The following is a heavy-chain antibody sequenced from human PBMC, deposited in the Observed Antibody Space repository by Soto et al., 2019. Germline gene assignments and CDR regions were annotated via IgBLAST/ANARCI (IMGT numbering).Heavy chain of an antibody. CDR2: IDPSDTYT. D-gene: IGHD3-16*01. CDR1: GYSFPNYG. V-gene: IGHV5-10-1*01. CDR3: ALIWGTGSYAMDV. J-gene: IGHJ6*02. Sequence: GEPLQNSWEDSGYSFPNYGIKWGRKLPGEGLEWVGRIDPSDTYTSYSPSFQGHVTLSVDKSISTAYLQWSSLKASDTAIYYCALIWGTGSYAMDVWGQGTTVTVSS.